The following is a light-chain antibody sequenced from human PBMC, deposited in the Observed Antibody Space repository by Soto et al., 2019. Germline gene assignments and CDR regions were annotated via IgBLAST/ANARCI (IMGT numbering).Light chain of an antibody. J-gene: IGKJ1*01. CDR3: QRYGSSVWT. Sequence: IVLTQSPGTLSLSPGERATLSCRASQSVSSSYLAWYQHKPGQAPRLLIYGASSTATGIPDRFSGSGSGTDFTLTISRLEPEDCAVYYCQRYGSSVWTFGQGTKVEIK. CDR1: QSVSSSY. V-gene: IGKV3-20*01. CDR2: GAS.